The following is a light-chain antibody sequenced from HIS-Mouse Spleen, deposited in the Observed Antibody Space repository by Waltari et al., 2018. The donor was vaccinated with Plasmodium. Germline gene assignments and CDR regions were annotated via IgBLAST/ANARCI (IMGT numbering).Light chain of an antibody. Sequence: EIVLTQSPGTLSLSPGARATLSCRASQSVSTSYLAWYQQKPGQAPRLLIDGASSRATGIPDRFSGSGSGTDFTLTISRLEPEDFAVYYCQQYGSSPPWTFGQGTKVEIK. CDR1: QSVSTSY. V-gene: IGKV3-20*01. CDR3: QQYGSSPPWT. J-gene: IGKJ1*01. CDR2: GAS.